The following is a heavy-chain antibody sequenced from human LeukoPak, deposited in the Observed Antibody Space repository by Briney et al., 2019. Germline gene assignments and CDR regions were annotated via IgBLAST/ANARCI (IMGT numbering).Heavy chain of an antibody. V-gene: IGHV1-2*02. J-gene: IGHJ4*02. CDR1: RYTFTGYY. CDR3: ARDKSGNSGWYSYFDY. CDR2: INPNSGDT. Sequence: GASVKVSCKASRYTFTGYYMHWVRQAPGQGLEWMGWINPNSGDTNYAQKFQGRVTMTRDTSISTAYMELSRLRSDDTAVYYCARDKSGNSGWYSYFDYWGQGTLVTVSS. D-gene: IGHD6-19*01.